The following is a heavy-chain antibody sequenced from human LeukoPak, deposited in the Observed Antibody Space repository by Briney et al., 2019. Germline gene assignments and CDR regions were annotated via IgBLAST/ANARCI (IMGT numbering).Heavy chain of an antibody. V-gene: IGHV4-59*01. D-gene: IGHD3-16*01. CDR2: IDYSGNT. CDR1: NDSIGSYY. Sequence: PSETLSLTCTVSNDSIGSYYWSWIRQPPRKRPEWIGYIDYSGNTHFNPSLKSRSTMSLDTSVRQFFPRLTSVSAADSAVYFCARGDYVRGNIHYNAEYFQHWGQGIPVTVSS. CDR3: ARGDYVRGNIHYNAEYFQH. J-gene: IGHJ1*01.